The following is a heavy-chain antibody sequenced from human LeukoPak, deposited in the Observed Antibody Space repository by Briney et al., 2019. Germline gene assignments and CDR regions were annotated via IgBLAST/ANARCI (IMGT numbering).Heavy chain of an antibody. CDR3: ARERTHYGMDV. Sequence: PGGSLRLSCAASVFTFSSYDMHWVRQATGKGLEWVSAIGTAGDTYYPGSVKGRFTISRENAKNSLYLQMNSLRAGDTAVYYCARERTHYGMDVWGQGTTVTVSS. CDR1: VFTFSSYD. D-gene: IGHD2-2*01. CDR2: IGTAGDT. J-gene: IGHJ6*02. V-gene: IGHV3-13*01.